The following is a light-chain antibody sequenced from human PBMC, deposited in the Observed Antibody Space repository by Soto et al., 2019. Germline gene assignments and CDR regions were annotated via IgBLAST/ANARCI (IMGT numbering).Light chain of an antibody. CDR2: GAS. V-gene: IGKV1-12*01. J-gene: IGKJ4*01. Sequence: DIQMTQSPSSVSASVGDRVTITCRASQGISSWLSWSQQKPGKAPKLLIYGASSFQSGVPSRFSGSRAVTDFTLTISSLPAEDVATYYCEQASSFPLTFGGGPKVEIK. CDR1: QGISSW. CDR3: EQASSFPLT.